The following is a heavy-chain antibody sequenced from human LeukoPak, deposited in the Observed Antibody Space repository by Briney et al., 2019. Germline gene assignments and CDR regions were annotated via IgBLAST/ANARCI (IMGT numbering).Heavy chain of an antibody. CDR2: IYTSGST. CDR3: ASGTVTHDFDY. J-gene: IGHJ4*02. CDR1: GGSISSGSYY. Sequence: PSQTLSLACTVSGGSISSGSYYWSWIRQPAGKGLEWIGRIYTSGSTNYNPSLKSRVTISVDTSKNQFSLKLSSVTAADTAVYYCASGTVTHDFDYWGQGTLVTVSS. V-gene: IGHV4-61*02. D-gene: IGHD4-11*01.